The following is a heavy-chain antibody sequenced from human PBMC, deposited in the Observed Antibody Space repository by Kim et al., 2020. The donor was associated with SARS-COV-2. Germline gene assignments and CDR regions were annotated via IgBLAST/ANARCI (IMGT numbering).Heavy chain of an antibody. CDR1: GYTFTSYS. J-gene: IGHJ5*01. Sequence: ASVKVSCTASGYTFTSYSMNWVRQAPGQGLEWMGRINTNTGNPAYAQGFTGRFVFSLDTSVSTAYLQISSLKAEDTAVYYCAREAVGWWFDSWGQGTLVTVSS. V-gene: IGHV7-4-1*02. CDR2: INTNTGNP. CDR3: AREAVGWWFDS.